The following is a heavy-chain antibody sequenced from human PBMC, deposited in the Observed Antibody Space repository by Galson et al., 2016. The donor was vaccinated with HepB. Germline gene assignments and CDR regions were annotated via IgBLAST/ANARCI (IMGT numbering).Heavy chain of an antibody. J-gene: IGHJ4*02. V-gene: IGHV4-59*08. CDR2: IYYTGST. Sequence: SETLSLTCSVSGGSVTYYYWSWIRQPPGKGLEYIGYIYYTGSTNDNPSLNSRVTMSLDTSKNQLSLKLSSVTAADTAVYYCARVNNLVGATSFDYWGQGTLVTVSS. D-gene: IGHD1-26*01. CDR3: ARVNNLVGATSFDY. CDR1: GGSVTYYY.